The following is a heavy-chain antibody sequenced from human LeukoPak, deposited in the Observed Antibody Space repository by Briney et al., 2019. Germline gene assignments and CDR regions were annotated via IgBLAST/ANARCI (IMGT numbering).Heavy chain of an antibody. CDR2: IYSGGST. J-gene: IGHJ3*02. V-gene: IGHV3-53*01. CDR1: GFTVSSNY. CDR3: ARDSLKNAFDI. Sequence: PGGSLRLSCAASGFTVSSNYMSWVRQAPGKGLEWVSVIYSGGSTYYADSVKGRFTISRDNSKNTLYLQMNSLRDEDTAVYYCARDSLKNAFDIWGQGTMVIVSS.